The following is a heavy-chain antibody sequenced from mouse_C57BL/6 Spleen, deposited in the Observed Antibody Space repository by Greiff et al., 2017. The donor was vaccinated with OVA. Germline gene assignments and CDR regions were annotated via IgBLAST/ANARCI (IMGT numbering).Heavy chain of an antibody. Sequence: SGAELVRPGASVTLSCKASGYTFTDYEMHWVKQTPVHGLEWIGAIDPETGGTAYNQKFKGKAILTADKSSSTAYMELRSLTSEDSAVYYCSTTVRAMDYWGQGTSVTVSS. CDR2: IDPETGGT. V-gene: IGHV1-15*01. CDR1: GYTFTDYE. J-gene: IGHJ4*01. D-gene: IGHD2-1*01. CDR3: STTVRAMDY.